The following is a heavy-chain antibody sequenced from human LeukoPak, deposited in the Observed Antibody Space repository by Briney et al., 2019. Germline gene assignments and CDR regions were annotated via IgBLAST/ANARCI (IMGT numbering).Heavy chain of an antibody. CDR2: IRSNSYGGTA. CDR1: GFTFGDYA. J-gene: IGHJ4*02. D-gene: IGHD3-22*01. CDR3: TRDAESRYYDSSGYPY. V-gene: IGHV3-49*04. Sequence: GGSLRLSCIASGFTFGDYAMSWVRQAPGKGLEWVGFIRSNSYGGTADYAASVKGRFSISRDDSKSIAYLQMNSLKTEDTAVYYCTRDAESRYYDSSGYPYWGQGTLVTVSS.